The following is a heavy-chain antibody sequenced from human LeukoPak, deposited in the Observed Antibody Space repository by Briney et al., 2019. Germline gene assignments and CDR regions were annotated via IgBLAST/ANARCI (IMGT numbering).Heavy chain of an antibody. CDR1: GFTFSSYA. CDR2: ISGSGGST. J-gene: IGHJ4*02. CDR3: AKDRGIVVVPAAIDY. D-gene: IGHD2-2*02. Sequence: PGGSLRLSCAASGFTFSSYAMSWARQAPGKGLEWVSAISGSGGSTYYADSAKGRFTISRDNSKNTLYLQMNSLRAEDTAVYYCAKDRGIVVVPAAIDYWGQGTLVTVSS. V-gene: IGHV3-23*01.